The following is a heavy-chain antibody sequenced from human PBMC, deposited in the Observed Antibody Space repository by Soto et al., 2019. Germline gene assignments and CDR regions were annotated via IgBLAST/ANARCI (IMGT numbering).Heavy chain of an antibody. Sequence: QVQLVESGGGVVQPGRSLRLSCGASGFKFSTYGMHWVRQAPGKGLEWVAVISYDGNNKDYADSVKGRFTISRDNSKNTSYLQMNSLRAEDTAVDYCAKGRVGYVFGVQDYYFGMEVWGQGTTVAVSS. V-gene: IGHV3-30*18. CDR2: ISYDGNNK. J-gene: IGHJ6*02. D-gene: IGHD1-26*01. CDR1: GFKFSTYG. CDR3: AKGRVGYVFGVQDYYFGMEV.